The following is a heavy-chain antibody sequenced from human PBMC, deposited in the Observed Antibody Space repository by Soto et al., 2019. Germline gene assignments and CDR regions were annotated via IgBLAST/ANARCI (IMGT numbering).Heavy chain of an antibody. CDR2: IIPIFGTA. CDR1: GGTFTSYA. CDR3: ARDPRGIHTRGEYGY. D-gene: IGHD2-15*01. J-gene: IGHJ4*02. V-gene: IGHV1-69*01. Sequence: QVQLVQSGAEVKKPGSSVKVSCKASGGTFTSYAISWVRQAPGQGLEWMGGIIPIFGTANYAQKFQGRVTLTADESTSTAYMELSSLRSEDTAGYYCARDPRGIHTRGEYGYWGQGTLVTVSS.